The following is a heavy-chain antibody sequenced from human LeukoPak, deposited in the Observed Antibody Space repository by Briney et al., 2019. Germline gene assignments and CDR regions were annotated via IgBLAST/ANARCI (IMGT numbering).Heavy chain of an antibody. CDR3: ARGNAMDV. J-gene: IGHJ6*02. V-gene: IGHV3-7*04. CDR1: EFTFTSYW. CDR2: INHDGSEI. Sequence: PEGSLRLSCAASEFTFTSYWMTWVRQAPGKGPEWVANINHDGSEIHYVDSAKGRFTISRDNGRNTLYLQMDSLKAEDTAVYYCARGNAMDVWGQGTTVTVSS.